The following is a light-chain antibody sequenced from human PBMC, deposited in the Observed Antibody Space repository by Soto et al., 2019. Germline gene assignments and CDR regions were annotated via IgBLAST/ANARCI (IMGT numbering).Light chain of an antibody. CDR1: SSDVGFYNY. J-gene: IGLJ1*01. Sequence: QSALTQPPSASGSPGQSVTISCTGTSSDVGFYNYVSWYQQHPGKAPKLLIFEVTKRPSGVPDRFSGSKSGNTASLTVSGLQTEDEADYYCYTYADDNIFVFGTGTKVTVL. CDR2: EVT. V-gene: IGLV2-8*01. CDR3: YTYADDNIFV.